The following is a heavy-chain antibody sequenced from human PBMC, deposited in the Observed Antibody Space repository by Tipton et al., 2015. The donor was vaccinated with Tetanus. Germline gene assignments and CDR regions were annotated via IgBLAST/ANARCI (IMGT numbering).Heavy chain of an antibody. J-gene: IGHJ4*02. D-gene: IGHD3-10*01. CDR3: VRHTGYMGRGTVISEGTDH. Sequence: QLVQSGAEAKKPGESLKIPCKGSGYIFSNYWIGWVRQRPGKGLEWIGIIYPGDSAIRYSPSFEGQVTISADKSISTVYLQWDSWKASAPAIYYCVRHTGYMGRGTVISEGTDHWGQGALVTVSS. CDR2: IYPGDSAI. CDR1: GYIFSNYW. V-gene: IGHV5-51*01.